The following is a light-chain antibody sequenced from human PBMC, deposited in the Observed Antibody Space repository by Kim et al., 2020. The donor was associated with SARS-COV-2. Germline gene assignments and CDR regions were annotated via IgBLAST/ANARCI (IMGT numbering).Light chain of an antibody. CDR3: QQRSNWLWT. CDR1: QSTY. CDR2: DAS. J-gene: IGKJ1*01. Sequence: EIVLTQSPATLSLSPGERATLSCRASQSTYVAWYQQKPGQAPRLLIYDASDRATGIPAWFSGSGSGTDFTLTISSLEPEDFAIYYCQQRSNWLWTFGQGTKVDIK. V-gene: IGKV3-11*01.